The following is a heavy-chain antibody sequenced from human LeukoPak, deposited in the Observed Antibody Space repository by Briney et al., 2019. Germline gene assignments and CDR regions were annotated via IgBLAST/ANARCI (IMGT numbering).Heavy chain of an antibody. J-gene: IGHJ4*02. D-gene: IGHD3-3*01. CDR3: ARDRWTPIFGVVIPYFDY. V-gene: IGHV3-30*02. CDR1: GFTFSSYG. CDR2: IRYDGSNK. Sequence: PGGSLRLSCAASGFTFSSYGMHWVRQAPGKGLEWVAFIRYDGSNKYYADSVKGRFTISRDNSKNTLYLQMNSLRAEDTAVYYCARDRWTPIFGVVIPYFDYWGQGTLVTVSS.